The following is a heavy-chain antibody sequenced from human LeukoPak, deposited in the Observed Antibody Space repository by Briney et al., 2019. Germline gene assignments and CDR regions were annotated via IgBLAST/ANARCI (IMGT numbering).Heavy chain of an antibody. J-gene: IGHJ4*02. CDR2: INSDGSST. V-gene: IGHV3-74*01. CDR3: AKGGATVIDY. D-gene: IGHD4-17*01. CDR1: GFTFSNYW. Sequence: GGSLRLSGAASGFTFSNYWMHWVRQAPGKGLVWVSRINSDGSSTTSADSVKGRSTISRDNAKNTLYLQMNSLRAEDTAVYYCAKGGATVIDYWGQGTLVTVSS.